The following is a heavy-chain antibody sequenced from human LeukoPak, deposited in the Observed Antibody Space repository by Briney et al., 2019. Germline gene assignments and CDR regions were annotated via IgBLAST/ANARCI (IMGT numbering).Heavy chain of an antibody. D-gene: IGHD3-3*01. J-gene: IGHJ4*02. CDR3: ARTKYPYYDFWSGYFDY. Sequence: SVKVSCKASGYTFSSYAISWVRQAPGQGLEWMGGIIPIFGTANYAQKFQGRVTITTDESTSTAYMELSSLRSEDTAVYYCARTKYPYYDFWSGYFDYWGQGTLVTVSS. CDR2: IIPIFGTA. V-gene: IGHV1-69*05. CDR1: GYTFSSYA.